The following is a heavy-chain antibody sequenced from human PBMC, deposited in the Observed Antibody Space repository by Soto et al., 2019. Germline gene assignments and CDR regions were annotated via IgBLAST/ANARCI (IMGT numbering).Heavy chain of an antibody. CDR3: ARESEDLTSNYDY. CDR2: ISSTTNYI. CDR1: GFTFTRYS. J-gene: IGHJ4*02. Sequence: GSLRLSCAASGFTFTRYSMNWVRQAPGKGLEWVSSISSTTNYIYYGDSMKGRFTISRDNAKNSLYLEMNSLRAEDTAVYYCARESEDLTSNYDYWGQGTLVTVSS. V-gene: IGHV3-21*06.